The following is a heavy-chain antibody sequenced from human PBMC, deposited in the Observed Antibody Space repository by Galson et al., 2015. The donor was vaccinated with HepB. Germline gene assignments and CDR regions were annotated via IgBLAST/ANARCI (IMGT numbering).Heavy chain of an antibody. CDR1: GSSFSSFT. J-gene: IGHJ4*02. D-gene: IGHD1-26*01. V-gene: IGHV1-69*10. CDR3: ARVAIVGTTHGSFDY. Sequence: SVKVSCKASGSSFSSFTFSWVRQAPGQGLEWMGDFIPTLDKTHYARKFQGRVTVTADRSTATVCMELSSLRSEDTAVYYCARVAIVGTTHGSFDYWGQGTPVTVSS. CDR2: FIPTLDKT.